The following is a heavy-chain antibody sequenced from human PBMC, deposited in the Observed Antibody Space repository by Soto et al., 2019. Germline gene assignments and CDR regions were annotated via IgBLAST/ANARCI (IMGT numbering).Heavy chain of an antibody. D-gene: IGHD3-3*01. CDR1: GFTFSTYS. CDR3: AKDWTSI. V-gene: IGHV3-23*01. CDR2: ISGSGGST. J-gene: IGHJ3*02. Sequence: EVQLLESGGGLVQPGGSLRISCAASGFTFSTYSMTWVRQAPGKGLEWVSTISGSGGSTYYIDSVKGRFTISRDNSMNTLYLQMNSLRAEDTAIYYCAKDWTSIWGQGTMVAVSS.